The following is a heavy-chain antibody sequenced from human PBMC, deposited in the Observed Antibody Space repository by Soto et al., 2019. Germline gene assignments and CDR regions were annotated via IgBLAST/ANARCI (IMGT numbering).Heavy chain of an antibody. CDR1: GFTFSSYA. D-gene: IGHD6-13*01. CDR3: AKDLYSSSWPKDYYYYGMDV. J-gene: IGHJ6*02. CDR2: ISGSGGST. Sequence: VGSLRLSCAASGFTFSSYAMSWVRQAPGKGLEWVSAISGSGGSTYYADSVKGRFTISRDNSKNTLYLQMNSLRAEDTAVYYCAKDLYSSSWPKDYYYYGMDVWGQGTTVTVSS. V-gene: IGHV3-23*01.